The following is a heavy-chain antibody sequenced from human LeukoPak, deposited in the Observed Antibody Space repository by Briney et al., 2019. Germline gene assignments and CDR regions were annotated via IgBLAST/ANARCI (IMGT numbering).Heavy chain of an antibody. D-gene: IGHD3-3*01. CDR2: ISAYNGNT. J-gene: IGHJ4*02. V-gene: IGHV1-18*01. CDR3: ARDGRFLEWLFSSYFDY. CDR1: GYTFTSYG. Sequence: GASAKVSCKASGYTFTSYGISWVRQAPGQGLEWMGWISAYNGNTNYAQKLQGRVTMTTDTSTSTAYMELRSLRSDDTAVYYCARDGRFLEWLFSSYFDYWGQGTLVTVSS.